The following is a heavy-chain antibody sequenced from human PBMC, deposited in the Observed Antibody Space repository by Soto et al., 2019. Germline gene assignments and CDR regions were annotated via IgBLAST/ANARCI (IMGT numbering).Heavy chain of an antibody. V-gene: IGHV1-8*02. Sequence: QVQLVQSGAEVKKPGASVKVSCKASGYTFTGYYMHWVRQAPGQGLEWMGWMNPNSGNTGYAQKFQGRVTMTRNTSISTAYMELSSLRSEDTAVYYCARNSRRTVGGGNYWGQGTLVTVSS. CDR2: MNPNSGNT. D-gene: IGHD3-16*01. CDR3: ARNSRRTVGGGNY. J-gene: IGHJ4*02. CDR1: GYTFTGYY.